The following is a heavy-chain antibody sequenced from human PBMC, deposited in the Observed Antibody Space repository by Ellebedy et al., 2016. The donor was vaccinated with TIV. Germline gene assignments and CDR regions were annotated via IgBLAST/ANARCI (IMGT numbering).Heavy chain of an antibody. CDR1: GGSINTSGYY. CDR2: VFYSGST. J-gene: IGHJ4*02. V-gene: IGHV4-39*01. Sequence: SETLSLTXTVSGGSINTSGYYWSWIRQPPGMGLEWIGSVFYSGSTSFIPSLKSRVTMSVDRSKNHFSLKLTSVTAADTAIYFCAASSYSAYDSAKDSWGQGTLVTVSS. D-gene: IGHD5-12*01. CDR3: AASSYSAYDSAKDS.